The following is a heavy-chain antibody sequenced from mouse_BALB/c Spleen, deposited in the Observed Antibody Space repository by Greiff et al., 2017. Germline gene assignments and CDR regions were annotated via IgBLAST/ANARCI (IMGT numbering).Heavy chain of an antibody. CDR2: ISYDGSN. CDR3: ASYDYDDGAWFAY. Sequence: ESGPGLVKPSQSLSLTCSVTGYSITSGYYWNWIRQFPGNKLEWMGYISYDGSNNYNPSLKNRISITRDTSKNQFFLKLNSVTTEDTATYYCASYDYDDGAWFAYWGQGTLVTVSA. D-gene: IGHD2-4*01. J-gene: IGHJ3*01. CDR1: GYSITSGYY. V-gene: IGHV3-6*02.